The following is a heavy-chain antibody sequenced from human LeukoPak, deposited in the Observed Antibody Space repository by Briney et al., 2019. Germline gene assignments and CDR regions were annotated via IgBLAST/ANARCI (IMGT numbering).Heavy chain of an antibody. J-gene: IGHJ4*02. CDR3: ASTRIVLLWFGELLW. CDR2: ISYDGSNK. Sequence: LSGRSLRLSCAASGFTFSSYGMHWVRQAPGKGLEWVAVISYDGSNKYYADSVKGRFTISRDNSKNTLYLQMNSLRAEDTAVYYCASTRIVLLWFGELLWWGQGTLVTVSS. D-gene: IGHD3-10*01. CDR1: GFTFSSYG. V-gene: IGHV3-30*03.